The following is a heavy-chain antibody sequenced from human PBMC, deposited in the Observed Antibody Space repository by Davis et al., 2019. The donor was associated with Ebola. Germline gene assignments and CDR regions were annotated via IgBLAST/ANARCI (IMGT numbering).Heavy chain of an antibody. D-gene: IGHD6-19*01. V-gene: IGHV3-21*01. Sequence: GESLKISCAASGFTFSSYSMNWVRQAPGKGLEWVSSISSSSSYIYYGDSVKGRFTISRDNAKNSLYLQMNSLRAEDTAVYYCAKAWAPGSGWSNGAFDIWGQGTMVTVSS. CDR2: ISSSSSYI. J-gene: IGHJ3*02. CDR1: GFTFSSYS. CDR3: AKAWAPGSGWSNGAFDI.